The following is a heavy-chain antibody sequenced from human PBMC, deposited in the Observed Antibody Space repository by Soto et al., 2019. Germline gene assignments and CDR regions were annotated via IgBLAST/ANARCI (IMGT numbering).Heavy chain of an antibody. J-gene: IGHJ4*02. CDR3: ARGPILGEWPPRGFDF. Sequence: EVQVLESGGDLVQPGGSLRISCAASGFTFSNYALNWVRQAPGKGLEWVTLISATGGSIYYADSVQGRFTISRDNSKSTLYLQMNSLRAEDTAVYYCARGPILGEWPPRGFDFWGQGTLVTVSS. D-gene: IGHD3-16*01. CDR2: ISATGGSI. CDR1: GFTFSNYA. V-gene: IGHV3-23*01.